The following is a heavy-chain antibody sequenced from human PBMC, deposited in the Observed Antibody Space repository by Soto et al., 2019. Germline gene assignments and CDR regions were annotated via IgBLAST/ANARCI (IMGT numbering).Heavy chain of an antibody. CDR2: IYHSGST. CDR3: ARVSGSYYYGMDV. Sequence: QVQLQESGPGLVKPSGTLSLTCAVSGGSISSSNWWSWVRQPPGKGLEWIGEIYHSGSTNYNPSLKSRVTIPVDKSTNQFSLTLSSVTAAATAVYYCARVSGSYYYGMDVWGQGTTVTVSS. V-gene: IGHV4-4*02. D-gene: IGHD3-10*01. J-gene: IGHJ6*02. CDR1: GGSISSSNW.